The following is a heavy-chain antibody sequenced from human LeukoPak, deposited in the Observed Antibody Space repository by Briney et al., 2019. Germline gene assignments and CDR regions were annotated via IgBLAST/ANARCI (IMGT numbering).Heavy chain of an antibody. CDR1: GGSFSGYY. J-gene: IGHJ5*02. Sequence: PSETLSLTCAVYGGSFSGYYWSWIRQPPGKGLEWIGGINHSGSTNYNPSLKSRVTISVDTSKSQFSLKLSSVTAADTAVYYCGSRNIAADWFDPWGQGTLVTASS. D-gene: IGHD6-13*01. CDR3: GSRNIAADWFDP. V-gene: IGHV4-34*01. CDR2: INHSGST.